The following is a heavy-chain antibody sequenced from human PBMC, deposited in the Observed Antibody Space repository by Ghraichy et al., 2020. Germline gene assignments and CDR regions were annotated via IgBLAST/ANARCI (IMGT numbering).Heavy chain of an antibody. CDR1: GGSISSYY. V-gene: IGHV4-59*08. Sequence: SETLSLTCTVSGGSISSYYWSWIRQPPGKGLEWIGYIYYSGSTNYNPSLKSRVTISVDTSKNQFSLKLSSVTAADTAVYYCARHSIGYCSSTSCYWLGIGYFDLWGRGTLVTVSS. CDR2: IYYSGST. D-gene: IGHD2-2*01. CDR3: ARHSIGYCSSTSCYWLGIGYFDL. J-gene: IGHJ2*01.